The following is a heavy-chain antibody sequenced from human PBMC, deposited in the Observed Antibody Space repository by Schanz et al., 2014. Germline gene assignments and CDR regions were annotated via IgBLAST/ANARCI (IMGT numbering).Heavy chain of an antibody. D-gene: IGHD2-8*01. CDR1: GFSFGSYA. J-gene: IGHJ4*02. V-gene: IGHV3-9*01. CDR2: ISWNSYSL. CDR3: ARAPGANASPYYFDY. Sequence: LVESGGGVVQPGRSLRLSCAASGFSFGSYAMSWVRQAPGRGLEWVSGISWNSYSLLYADSVQGRFTISRDNAKNSLYLQMNSLRHDDTAFYYCARAPGANASPYYFDYWGQGSLVTVSS.